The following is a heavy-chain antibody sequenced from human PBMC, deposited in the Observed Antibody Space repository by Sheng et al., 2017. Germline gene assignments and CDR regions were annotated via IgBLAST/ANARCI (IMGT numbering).Heavy chain of an antibody. V-gene: IGHV3-7*01. CDR1: GFSFSDYW. CDR2: INQDGSVK. Sequence: EVQVVQSGGGLVQPGGSLRLSCVASGFSFSDYWMSWVRQTPGKGLEWVAIINQDGSVKYYVDSMRGRFTISRDNTKNSLYLQMNSLTVEDTAVYYCGSDIHRSLDYWGQ. J-gene: IGHJ4*01. D-gene: IGHD3-10*01. CDR3: GSDIHRSLDY.